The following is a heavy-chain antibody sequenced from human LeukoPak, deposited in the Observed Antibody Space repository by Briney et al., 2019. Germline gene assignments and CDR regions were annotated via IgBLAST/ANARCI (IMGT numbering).Heavy chain of an antibody. Sequence: PGGSLRLSCAASGFTFSTFAMLWVRQPRGKGLEWVSSIFPSGGEIHYADSVKGRFTISRDNAKNSLYLQMNSLRAEDTAVYYCARVGEDSSGYYHPFDYWGQGTLVTVSS. V-gene: IGHV3-21*01. CDR1: GFTFSTFA. CDR2: IFPSGGEI. J-gene: IGHJ4*02. CDR3: ARVGEDSSGYYHPFDY. D-gene: IGHD3-22*01.